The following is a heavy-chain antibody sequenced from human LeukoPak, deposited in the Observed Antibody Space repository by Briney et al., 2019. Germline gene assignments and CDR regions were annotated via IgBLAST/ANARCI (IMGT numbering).Heavy chain of an antibody. D-gene: IGHD6-19*01. J-gene: IGHJ4*02. CDR3: AKGKASGWYIVDY. V-gene: IGHV3-23*01. CDR2: ISGSGGST. Sequence: AGGSLRLSCAASGFTFNSYCMTWVRQAPGKGLEWVSAISGSGGSTYYADSVKGRFTISRDNSKNTLYLQMNSLRAEDTAVYYCAKGKASGWYIVDYWGQGTLVTVSS. CDR1: GFTFNSYC.